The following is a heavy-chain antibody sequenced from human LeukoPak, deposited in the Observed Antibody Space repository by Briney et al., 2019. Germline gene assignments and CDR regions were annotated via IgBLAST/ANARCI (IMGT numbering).Heavy chain of an antibody. Sequence: SETLSLTGTGSGGSISSYYWSWIRQPAGKGLEWIGRICTSGSTNYNPSLKSRVTMSVDTSKNQFSLKLSSVTAADTAVYYCAREGDDPGFDYWGQGTLVTVSS. J-gene: IGHJ4*02. D-gene: IGHD3-16*01. V-gene: IGHV4-4*07. CDR2: ICTSGST. CDR3: AREGDDPGFDY. CDR1: GGSISSYY.